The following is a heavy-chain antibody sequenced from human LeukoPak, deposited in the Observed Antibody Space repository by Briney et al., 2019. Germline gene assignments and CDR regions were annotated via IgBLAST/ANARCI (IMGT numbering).Heavy chain of an antibody. V-gene: IGHV3-23*01. Sequence: PGGSLRLSCAASGFTFNNFAMSWVRQAQGKGMEWVSGITGSGANTYYAGSVKGRFTISRDNSKNTLYLQMNSLRAEDTAVYYCAKEIGGYSFDYWGQGTLVTVSS. CDR2: ITGSGANT. J-gene: IGHJ4*02. CDR1: GFTFNNFA. CDR3: AKEIGGYSFDY. D-gene: IGHD3-16*01.